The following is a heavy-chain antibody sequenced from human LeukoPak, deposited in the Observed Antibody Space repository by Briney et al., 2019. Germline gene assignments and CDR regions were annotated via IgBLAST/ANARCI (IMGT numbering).Heavy chain of an antibody. CDR3: ATRDRVLRYFDWFQV. V-gene: IGHV1-46*01. D-gene: IGHD3-9*01. CDR2: INPSGGGT. J-gene: IGHJ4*02. CDR1: GYTFTRYY. Sequence: ASVKVSCKASGYTFTRYYMHWVRQAPGQGLEWMGIINPSGGGTRYGQKFQGRVTMTRDTSMSTVYMELTSLRSEDTAVYYCATRDRVLRYFDWFQVWGQGTLVTVSS.